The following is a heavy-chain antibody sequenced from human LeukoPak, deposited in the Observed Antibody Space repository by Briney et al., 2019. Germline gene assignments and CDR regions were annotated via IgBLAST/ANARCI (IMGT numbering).Heavy chain of an antibody. D-gene: IGHD1-1*01. Sequence: GRSLRLSCAASGFTFRSYGMHWVRQAPGKGLEWVAVISSDGSGKHYADSVKGRFTISRDNSKNTLYLQMNSLRVEDTAIYYCAKGQELDDGVFDSWGQGTLVTVSS. J-gene: IGHJ4*02. V-gene: IGHV3-30*18. CDR1: GFTFRSYG. CDR2: ISSDGSGK. CDR3: AKGQELDDGVFDS.